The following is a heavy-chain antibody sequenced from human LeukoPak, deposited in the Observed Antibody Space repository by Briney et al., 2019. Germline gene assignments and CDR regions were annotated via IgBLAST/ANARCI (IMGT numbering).Heavy chain of an antibody. CDR1: GGSISSSSYY. D-gene: IGHD5-18*01. CDR2: IYHSGST. J-gene: IGHJ4*02. CDR3: ARDLRGYSYGSRLYYFDY. V-gene: IGHV4-39*07. Sequence: SETLSLTCTVSGGSISSSSYYWGWIRQPPGKGLEWIGSIYHSGSTYYNPSLKSRVTISVNTSKNQSSLKLCSVSAADTAVYYCARDLRGYSYGSRLYYFDYWGQGTLVTVSS.